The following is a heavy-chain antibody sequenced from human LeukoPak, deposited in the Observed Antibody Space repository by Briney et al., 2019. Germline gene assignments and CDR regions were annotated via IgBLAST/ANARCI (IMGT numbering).Heavy chain of an antibody. J-gene: IGHJ4*02. CDR3: ARRSRDGWYFDY. V-gene: IGHV3-7*02. Sequence: AGGSLRLSCAASGFTFSNYWMSWVRQAPGKGLEWVANIKQDGSEKYYVDSVKGRFALSRDNSNNTLYLQMNSLRPEDTAVYYCARRSRDGWYFDYWGQGTLVTVSS. CDR1: GFTFSNYW. D-gene: IGHD5-24*01. CDR2: IKQDGSEK.